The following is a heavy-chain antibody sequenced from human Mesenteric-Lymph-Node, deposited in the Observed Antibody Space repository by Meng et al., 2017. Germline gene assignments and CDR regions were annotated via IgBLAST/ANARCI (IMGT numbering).Heavy chain of an antibody. CDR1: GFTFSSYE. Sequence: GESLKISCETSGFTFSSYEMNWVRQAPGKGPEWVSYIDKTADRMEYADSVRGRFTVSRDNAKNSLYLQMNSLRGDDTGVYYCARDYFHYYGMDLWGQGTTVTVSS. J-gene: IGHJ6*02. V-gene: IGHV3-48*03. CDR2: IDKTADRM. CDR3: ARDYFHYYGMDL.